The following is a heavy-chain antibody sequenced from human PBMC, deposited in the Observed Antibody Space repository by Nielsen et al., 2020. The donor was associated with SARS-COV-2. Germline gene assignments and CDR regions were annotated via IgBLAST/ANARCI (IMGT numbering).Heavy chain of an antibody. CDR2: IYHSGST. CDR3: ARGVFHYDSSGYSNYYFDY. J-gene: IGHJ4*02. Sequence: SETLSLTCTVSRGSISSYYWGWIRQPPGKGLEWIGSIYHSGSTYYNPSLKSRVTISVDTSKNQFSPKLSSVTAADTAVYYCARGVFHYDSSGYSNYYFDYWGQGTLVTVSS. CDR1: RGSISSYY. D-gene: IGHD3-22*01. V-gene: IGHV4-38-2*02.